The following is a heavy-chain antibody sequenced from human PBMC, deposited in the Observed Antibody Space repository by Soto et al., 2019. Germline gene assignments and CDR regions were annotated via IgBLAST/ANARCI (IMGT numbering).Heavy chain of an antibody. V-gene: IGHV3-48*02. CDR2: INSGSDTI. J-gene: IGHJ6*02. Sequence: EVQLVESGGGLVQPGGSLRLSCAASGFTLSAYSMNWVRQAPGKGLEWISFINSGSDTIYYGDSVKRRFTISRDNAKNALYVQMNSLRDDDTAVYYCARPHLDRPTYYGLDVWGQGTTVTVSS. D-gene: IGHD3-16*01. CDR1: GFTLSAYS. CDR3: ARPHLDRPTYYGLDV.